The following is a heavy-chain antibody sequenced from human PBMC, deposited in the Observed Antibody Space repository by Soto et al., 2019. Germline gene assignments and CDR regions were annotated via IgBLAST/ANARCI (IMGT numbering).Heavy chain of an antibody. CDR2: IWYDGSNK. Sequence: GGSLRLSCAASGFTFSSYGMHWVRQAPGKGLEWVAVIWYDGSNKYYADSVKGRFTISRDNSKITLYLHINCLRAKHSAVYFFPRARYGMDVRGPGTLVTVSS. V-gene: IGHV3-33*08. CDR3: PRARYGMDV. CDR1: GFTFSSYG. J-gene: IGHJ6*02.